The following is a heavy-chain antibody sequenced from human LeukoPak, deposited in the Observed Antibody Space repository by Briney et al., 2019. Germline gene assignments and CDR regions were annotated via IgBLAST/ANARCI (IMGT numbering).Heavy chain of an antibody. CDR3: AKDIGYYDILTGYSEAFDI. CDR1: GFTFDDYA. Sequence: GGSLRLSCAASGFTFDDYAMHWVRQAPGKGLDWVSGISWNSGSIGYADSVKGRFTISRDNAKNSLYLQMNSLRAEDTALYYCAKDIGYYDILTGYSEAFDIWGQGTMVTVSS. J-gene: IGHJ3*02. V-gene: IGHV3-9*01. CDR2: ISWNSGSI. D-gene: IGHD3-9*01.